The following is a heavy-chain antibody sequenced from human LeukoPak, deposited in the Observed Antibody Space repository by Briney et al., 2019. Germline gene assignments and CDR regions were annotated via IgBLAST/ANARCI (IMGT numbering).Heavy chain of an antibody. Sequence: GGSLRLSCAASGFTISDYWMSWVRQAPGKGLEWVANIKQDGSEKYYVDSVKGRFTISRDNAKNSLYLQMNSLRAEDTAVYYCARAADLVTLDYWGQGTLVTVSS. V-gene: IGHV3-7*01. CDR3: ARAADLVTLDY. J-gene: IGHJ4*02. CDR1: GFTISDYW. D-gene: IGHD3-9*01. CDR2: IKQDGSEK.